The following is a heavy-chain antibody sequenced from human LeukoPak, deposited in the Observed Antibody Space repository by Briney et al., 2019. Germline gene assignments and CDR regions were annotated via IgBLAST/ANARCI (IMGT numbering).Heavy chain of an antibody. CDR2: IIAYNGNT. CDR1: GYTFTSYG. J-gene: IGHJ4*02. V-gene: IGHV1-18*01. Sequence: GASVKVSCKASGYTFTSYGFNWVRQAPGQGLEWMGWIIAYNGNTNYAQKLQGRVTMTTDTSTSTAYMELRSLRSDDTAVYYCARAGYELLTLAPDPANDYWGQGTLVTVSS. D-gene: IGHD3-9*01. CDR3: ARAGYELLTLAPDPANDY.